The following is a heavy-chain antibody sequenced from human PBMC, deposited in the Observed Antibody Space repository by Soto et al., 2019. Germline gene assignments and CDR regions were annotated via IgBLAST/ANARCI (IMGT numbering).Heavy chain of an antibody. Sequence: PGGSLRLSCAASGFTFSYYALHWVRRAPGKGLEWVSSISGIRDYIRYADSVKGRFTISRDNAKTSLYLQMNSLTAEDTAVYYCAREGVHNYNYYGMEVWGQGTTVTVSS. CDR1: GFTFSYYA. D-gene: IGHD3-16*01. J-gene: IGHJ6*02. CDR2: ISGIRDYI. V-gene: IGHV3-21*06. CDR3: AREGVHNYNYYGMEV.